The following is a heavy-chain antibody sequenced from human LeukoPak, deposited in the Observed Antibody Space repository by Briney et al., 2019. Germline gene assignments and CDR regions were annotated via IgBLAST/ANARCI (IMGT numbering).Heavy chain of an antibody. Sequence: GGSLRLSCAASGFTFSSNGMHWVRQAPGKGLEWVAVISYDGSNKYYADSVKGRFTISTDNSKNTLYLQMNSLRAEDTAVHYCAKGGRGTYCSSTSCYSALGCDYWGQGTLVTVSS. CDR2: ISYDGSNK. J-gene: IGHJ4*02. V-gene: IGHV3-30*18. CDR3: AKGGRGTYCSSTSCYSALGCDY. D-gene: IGHD2-2*02. CDR1: GFTFSSNG.